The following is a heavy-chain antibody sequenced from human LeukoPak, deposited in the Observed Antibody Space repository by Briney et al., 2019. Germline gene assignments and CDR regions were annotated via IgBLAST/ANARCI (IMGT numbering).Heavy chain of an antibody. V-gene: IGHV5-51*01. J-gene: IGHJ4*02. CDR3: ARYASNSPIDYYFDF. D-gene: IGHD4-23*01. CDR2: IYPGDSDT. Sequence: PGESLKISCKGSGYSFTSYWIGWVRQMPGKGLEWMGIIYPGDSDTRYSPSFQGQVTISADKSISTAYLQWTSLKASDTAMYYCARYASNSPIDYYFDFWGQGTLVTVSS. CDR1: GYSFTSYW.